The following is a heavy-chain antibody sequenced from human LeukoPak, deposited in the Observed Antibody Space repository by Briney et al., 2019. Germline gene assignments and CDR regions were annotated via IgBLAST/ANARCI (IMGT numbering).Heavy chain of an antibody. V-gene: IGHV4-30-4*01. Sequence: SETLSLTCTVSGGSISSGDYYWSWIRQPPGKGLEWIGYISYSGSTYYNPSLKSRVTISIDTSKNQFSLNLSSVTAADTAVYYCARAPIIRGVLDFWGQGTLVTVSS. CDR3: ARAPIIRGVLDF. D-gene: IGHD3-10*01. CDR2: ISYSGST. CDR1: GGSISSGDYY. J-gene: IGHJ4*02.